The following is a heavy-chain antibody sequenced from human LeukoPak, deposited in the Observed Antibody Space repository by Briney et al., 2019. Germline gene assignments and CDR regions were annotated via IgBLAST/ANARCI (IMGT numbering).Heavy chain of an antibody. CDR2: IYYSGST. V-gene: IGHV4-31*03. J-gene: IGHJ4*02. CDR3: ARDVDSSGWFDY. CDR1: GGSISSGGYY. D-gene: IGHD6-19*01. Sequence: SQTLSLTCTVSGGSISSGGYYWSWIRQHPGKGLEWIGYIYYSGSTYYNPSLKSRVTISVDTSKNQFSLKLSPVTAADTAVYYCARDVDSSGWFDYWGQGTLVTVSS.